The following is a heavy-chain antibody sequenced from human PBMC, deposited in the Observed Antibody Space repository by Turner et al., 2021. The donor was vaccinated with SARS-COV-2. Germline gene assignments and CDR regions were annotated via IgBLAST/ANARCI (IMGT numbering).Heavy chain of an antibody. V-gene: IGHV1-24*01. CDR2: FDPEDGET. CDR3: ATGVAVTGTPSAYYYYYGMDV. D-gene: IGHD6-19*01. Sequence: QVHLVQSGAEVKKPGASVKVSCKVSGYTPTELSMHWVRQAPGKGLEWMGGFDPEDGETIYAQKFQGRVTMTEDTSTDTAYMELSSLRSEDTAVYYCATGVAVTGTPSAYYYYYGMDVWGQGTTVTVSS. CDR1: GYTPTELS. J-gene: IGHJ6*02.